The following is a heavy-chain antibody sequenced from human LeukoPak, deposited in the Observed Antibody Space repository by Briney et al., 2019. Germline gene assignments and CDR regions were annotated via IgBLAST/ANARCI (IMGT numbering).Heavy chain of an antibody. V-gene: IGHV1-2*02. J-gene: IGHJ5*02. CDR3: ARGEWLQRKIDP. CDR2: INPNTGGT. Sequence: ASVKVPCKASGYTFTDYYIHWVRQAPAQGLEWLGWINPNTGGTKYAQKFQGRVTMTRDTSITTAYVEVYSPHSDDTAVYYCARGEWLQRKIDPWGQGTLVTISS. CDR1: GYTFTDYY. D-gene: IGHD5-18*01.